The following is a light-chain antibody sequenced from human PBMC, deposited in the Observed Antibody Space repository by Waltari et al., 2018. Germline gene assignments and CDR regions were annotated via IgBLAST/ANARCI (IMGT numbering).Light chain of an antibody. J-gene: IGLJ2*01. V-gene: IGLV7-46*01. Sequence: QAVVTQAPPLTVPPGVTVTLTCGPSTGPVTRGLYPYWFQQRPGQAPRTLIHDVSSKASWTPARFSGSLLGGKAALTLSGAQPEDEADYYCSLSYSGIVVFGGGTKLTVL. CDR2: DVS. CDR3: SLSYSGIVV. CDR1: TGPVTRGLY.